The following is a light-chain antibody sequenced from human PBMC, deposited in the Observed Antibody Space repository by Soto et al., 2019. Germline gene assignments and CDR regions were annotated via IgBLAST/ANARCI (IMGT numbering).Light chain of an antibody. V-gene: IGKV3-20*01. CDR1: QSVSRSY. Sequence: EIVLTQSPGTLSLSPGERATLSCRASQSVSRSYLAWYQQKPGQAPRLLIYSASSRSTGIPDRFSGSESGTDFTLTISSLEPEDFAVYYCQQYGSTPWTFGQGTKVEIK. CDR3: QQYGSTPWT. CDR2: SAS. J-gene: IGKJ1*01.